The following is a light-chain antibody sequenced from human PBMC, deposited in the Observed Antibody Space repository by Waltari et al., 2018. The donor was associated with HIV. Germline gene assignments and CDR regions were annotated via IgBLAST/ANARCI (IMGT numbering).Light chain of an antibody. Sequence: IALTQSPAPLTLSPGERATLSCRASQSVSSSYLAWYQQKPGQAPRLLIYGASNRATDIPDRFSGSGSGTDFTLTISSLEPEDFAVYYCQQRSNWPPTFGGGTKVEIK. J-gene: IGKJ4*01. CDR3: QQRSNWPPT. CDR2: GAS. CDR1: QSVSSSY. V-gene: IGKV3D-20*02.